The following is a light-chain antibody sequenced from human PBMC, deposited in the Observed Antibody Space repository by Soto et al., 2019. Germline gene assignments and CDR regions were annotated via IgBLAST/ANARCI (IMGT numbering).Light chain of an antibody. J-gene: IGLJ2*01. CDR2: RNN. CDR1: SSNIGSNY. V-gene: IGLV1-47*01. Sequence: VLTQPPSASGTPGQRVTLSCSGSSSNIGSNYVYWYQQLPGTAPKLLIYRNNQRPSGVPDRFSGSKSGTSASLAISGLRSEDEADYYCAAWDDSLSGVVFGGGTKLTVL. CDR3: AAWDDSLSGVV.